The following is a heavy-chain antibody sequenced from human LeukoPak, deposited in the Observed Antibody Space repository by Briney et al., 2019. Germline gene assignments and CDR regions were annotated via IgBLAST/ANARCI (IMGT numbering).Heavy chain of an antibody. D-gene: IGHD7-27*01. CDR3: ARGQKTGWPWYFDL. V-gene: IGHV4-59*08. J-gene: IGHJ2*01. Sequence: SETLSLTCTVSGGSISTYYWSWIRQPPGKGLEWIGYIYYSGSTYYNPSLKSRVTMSVDTSKTQFSLQLSSETAADTAVYYCARGQKTGWPWYFDLWGRGTLVTVSS. CDR2: IYYSGST. CDR1: GGSISTYY.